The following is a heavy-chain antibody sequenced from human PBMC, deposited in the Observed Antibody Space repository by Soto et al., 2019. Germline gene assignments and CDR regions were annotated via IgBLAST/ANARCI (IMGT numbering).Heavy chain of an antibody. D-gene: IGHD1-26*01. CDR3: AKDKGIVGATPHY. V-gene: IGHV3-30*18. CDR2: ISYDGSNK. J-gene: IGHJ4*02. Sequence: QVQLVESGGGVVQPGRSLRLSCAASGFTFSSYGMHWVRQAPGKGLEWVAVISYDGSNKYYADSVKGRFTISRDKSKNTLYLQMNSLRAEDTAVYYCAKDKGIVGATPHYWGQGTLVTVSS. CDR1: GFTFSSYG.